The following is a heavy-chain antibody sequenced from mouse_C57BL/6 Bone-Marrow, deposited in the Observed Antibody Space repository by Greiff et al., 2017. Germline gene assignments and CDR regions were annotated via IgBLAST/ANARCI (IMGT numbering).Heavy chain of an antibody. CDR1: GFTFSSYG. V-gene: IGHV5-6*02. Sequence: DVKLQESGGDLVKPGGSLKLSCAASGFTFSSYGMSWVRQTPDKRLEWVATISSGGSYTYSPDSVKGRFTISRDNAKNTLYLQMSSLKSEDTAMYYCARPLTCYYAMDYWGQGTSVTVSS. J-gene: IGHJ4*01. CDR3: ARPLTCYYAMDY. CDR2: ISSGGSYT.